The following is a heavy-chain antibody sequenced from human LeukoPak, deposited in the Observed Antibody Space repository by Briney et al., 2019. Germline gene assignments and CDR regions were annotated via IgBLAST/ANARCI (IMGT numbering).Heavy chain of an antibody. CDR1: GFTVSSNY. CDR3: ARGHIGSSSWSGPFDY. CDR2: IYSGGST. Sequence: GGSLRLSCAASGFTVSSNYMSWIRQAPGKGLEWVSVIYSGGSTYYADSVKGRFTISRDNSKNTLYLQMNSLRAEDTAVYYCARGHIGSSSWSGPFDYWGQGTLVAASS. V-gene: IGHV3-53*01. J-gene: IGHJ4*02. D-gene: IGHD6-13*01.